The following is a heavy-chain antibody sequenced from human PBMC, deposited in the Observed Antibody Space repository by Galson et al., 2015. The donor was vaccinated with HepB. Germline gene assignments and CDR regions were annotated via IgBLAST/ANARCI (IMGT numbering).Heavy chain of an antibody. CDR2: TYYRSKWYS. CDR1: GDSVSSNCAS. CDR3: ARIHSGSSSDFDY. J-gene: IGHJ4*02. V-gene: IGHV6-1*01. Sequence: CAISGDSVSSNCASWHWVRQTPSRGLEWLGRTYYRSKWYSYYGASVKGRITINPDTSKNQFFLQLNSVTPEDTAVYYYARIHSGSSSDFDYWGQGTLVTVSS. D-gene: IGHD6-6*01.